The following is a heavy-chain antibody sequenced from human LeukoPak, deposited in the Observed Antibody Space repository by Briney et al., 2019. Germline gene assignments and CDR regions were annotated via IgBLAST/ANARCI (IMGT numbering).Heavy chain of an antibody. CDR2: IYYSGST. Sequence: SETLSLTCTVSGGSISSYYWSWIRQPPGKGLEWIGYIYYSGSTNYNPSLKSRVTISVDTSKNQFSLKLSSVTAADTPVYYCTVLIKYCGGGCSYYYYYMDVWGKGTTVTVSS. CDR3: TVLIKYCGGGCSYYYYYMDV. D-gene: IGHD2-21*02. V-gene: IGHV4-59*01. J-gene: IGHJ6*03. CDR1: GGSISSYY.